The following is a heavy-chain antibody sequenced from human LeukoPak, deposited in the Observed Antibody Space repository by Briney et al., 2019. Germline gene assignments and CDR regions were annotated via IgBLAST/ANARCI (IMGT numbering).Heavy chain of an antibody. D-gene: IGHD3-10*01. CDR2: IIPIFGTA. CDR3: ARDRGTMVRGVMGYYYGMDV. Sequence: ASVNVSCQASGGTFSSYAISWVRQAPGQGLEWMGGIIPIFGTANYAQKFQGRVTNTADESTSTAYMELSSLRSEDTAVYYCARDRGTMVRGVMGYYYGMDVWGKGTTVTVSS. CDR1: GGTFSSYA. V-gene: IGHV1-69*01. J-gene: IGHJ6*04.